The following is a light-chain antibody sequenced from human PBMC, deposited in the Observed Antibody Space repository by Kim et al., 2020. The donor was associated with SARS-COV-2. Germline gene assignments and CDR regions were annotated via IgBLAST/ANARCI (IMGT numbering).Light chain of an antibody. J-gene: IGLJ2*01. CDR1: KLGDKY. CDR3: QAWDSSTVV. Sequence: VALGQTADIKCSEDKLGDKYSGWYQQKPGESPVLVIYQESKRPSEIPERFSDSNSGNTATLTISGTQAMDEADDYCQAWDSSTVVFGGGTQLTVL. V-gene: IGLV3-1*01. CDR2: QES.